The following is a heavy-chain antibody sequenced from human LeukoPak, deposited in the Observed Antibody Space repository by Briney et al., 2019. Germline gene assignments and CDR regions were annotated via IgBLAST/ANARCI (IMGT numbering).Heavy chain of an antibody. CDR1: GGSVSTYY. CDR2: VYYSGNT. Sequence: SETLSLTCTVSGGSVSTYYWTWIRQPPGKELEWIGYVYYSGNTNIKPSLKSRVTISIDTSKNQFSLKLTSVTAADTAVYYCARDERGDYEFDYWGRGTLVTVSS. J-gene: IGHJ4*02. CDR3: ARDERGDYEFDY. D-gene: IGHD4-17*01. V-gene: IGHV4-59*02.